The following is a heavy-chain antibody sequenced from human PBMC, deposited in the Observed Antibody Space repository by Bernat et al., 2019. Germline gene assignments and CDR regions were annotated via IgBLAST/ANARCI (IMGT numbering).Heavy chain of an antibody. CDR1: GFTFSTYA. D-gene: IGHD5/OR15-5a*01. Sequence: EVQLLESGGGLVQPGGSLRLSCAASGFTFSTYAMTWVHQAPEKGLEWVSIIGSGSDTYYPDSVRGRFTISRDNSKNTVYLQMNSLRVEDTATYYCARALGVVSPTATRWFDPWGQGILVTVSS. J-gene: IGHJ5*02. CDR3: ARALGVVSPTATRWFDP. V-gene: IGHV3-23*01. CDR2: IGSGSDT.